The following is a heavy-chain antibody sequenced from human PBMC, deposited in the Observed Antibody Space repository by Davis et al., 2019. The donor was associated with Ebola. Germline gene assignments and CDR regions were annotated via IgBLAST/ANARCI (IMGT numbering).Heavy chain of an antibody. V-gene: IGHV4-59*11. CDR3: ATNTSSTAGFDS. D-gene: IGHD2-2*01. J-gene: IGHJ4*02. CDR2: IHYGGAT. Sequence: PSETLSLTCTVSGGSISSHYWNWIRQPPGKGLEWIGQIHYGGATNYNPSLKSRFTISVDTSNNQFSLKLTSVIAADTAVYFCATNTSSTAGFDSWGQGTLVTVSS. CDR1: GGSISSHY.